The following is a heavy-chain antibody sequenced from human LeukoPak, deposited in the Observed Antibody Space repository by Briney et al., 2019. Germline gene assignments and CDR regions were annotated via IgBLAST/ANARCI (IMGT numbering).Heavy chain of an antibody. V-gene: IGHV1-2*02. CDR1: GYTFTDYY. D-gene: IGHD5-12*01. Sequence: ASVKVSCKASGYTFTDYYMHWVRQAPGQGLEWMGWINPSSGGTNYAQKFQGRVTVTRDTSITTAYMELSSLRSDDTAVYYCAGGDSGYDWAPGLYWGQGILVTVSS. CDR2: INPSSGGT. J-gene: IGHJ4*02. CDR3: AGGDSGYDWAPGLY.